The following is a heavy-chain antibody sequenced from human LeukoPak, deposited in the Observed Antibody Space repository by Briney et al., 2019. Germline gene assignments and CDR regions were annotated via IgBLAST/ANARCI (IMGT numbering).Heavy chain of an antibody. CDR3: ARGYCSGGSCYSYYYYNYMDV. CDR1: GGSISSSSYY. J-gene: IGHJ6*03. V-gene: IGHV4-39*07. D-gene: IGHD2-15*01. Sequence: PSETLSLTCTVSGGSISSSSYYWGWIRQPPGKGLEWIGNIYYSGSTYYNPSLKSRVTISVDTSKNQFSLKLSSVTAADTAVYYCARGYCSGGSCYSYYYYNYMDVWGKGTTVTVSS. CDR2: IYYSGST.